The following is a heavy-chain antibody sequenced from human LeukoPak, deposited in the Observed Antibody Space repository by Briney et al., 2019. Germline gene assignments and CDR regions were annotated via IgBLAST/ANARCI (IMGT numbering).Heavy chain of an antibody. V-gene: IGHV3-23*01. J-gene: IGHJ4*02. Sequence: GGSLRLSCATSGFTFSSYGMNWVRQAPGKGLEWVSIISGSGGTTYYADSVKGRFTISRDNSKNTLYLQMNSLRAEDTAVYYCARVMGRYCSSTSCYVDYWGQGTLVTVSS. CDR2: ISGSGGTT. CDR3: ARVMGRYCSSTSCYVDY. D-gene: IGHD2-2*01. CDR1: GFTFSSYG.